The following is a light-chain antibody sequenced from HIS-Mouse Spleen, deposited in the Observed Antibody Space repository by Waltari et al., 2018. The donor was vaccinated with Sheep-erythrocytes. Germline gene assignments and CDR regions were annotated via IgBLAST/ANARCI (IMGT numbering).Light chain of an antibody. V-gene: IGLV2-8*01. CDR2: EVS. CDR1: SSDVGGYNY. CDR3: SSYAGSNNWV. J-gene: IGLJ3*02. Sequence: QSALTQPRSVSGSPGQSVTISCTGTSSDVGGYNYVSWYQQHPDNAPKLMIYEVSKRPSGVPDRCSGSKSGNTASLTVSGLQAEDEADYYCSSYAGSNNWVFGGGTKLTVL.